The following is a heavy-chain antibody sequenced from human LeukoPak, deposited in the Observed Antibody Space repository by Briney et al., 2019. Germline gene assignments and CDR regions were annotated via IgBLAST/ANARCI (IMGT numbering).Heavy chain of an antibody. CDR1: GGSISSGGYY. CDR3: ARDHDSSDAFDT. J-gene: IGHJ3*02. CDR2: IYYSGST. Sequence: SQTLSLTCTVSGGSISSGGYYWSWIRQHPGKGLEWIGYIYYSGSTYYNPSLKSRVIISVDTSKKQFSLKLSSVTAADTAVYYCARDHDSSDAFDTWGQGTMVTVSS. D-gene: IGHD3-22*01. V-gene: IGHV4-31*03.